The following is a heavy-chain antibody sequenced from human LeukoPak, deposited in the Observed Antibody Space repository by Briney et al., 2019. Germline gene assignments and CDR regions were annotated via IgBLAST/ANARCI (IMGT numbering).Heavy chain of an antibody. CDR3: ARDNNGLYFGVRGFDI. D-gene: IGHD3-3*01. CDR1: GGSMNTHY. J-gene: IGHJ3*02. Sequence: SETLSLTCSVSGGSMNTHYWNWIRQPAGKGLEWIGRIYTSGSTNHNPSLKSRVIMSLDTSKSQFSLSLSSATAADTAVYYCARDNNGLYFGVRGFDIWGQGKMVIVSS. V-gene: IGHV4-4*07. CDR2: IYTSGST.